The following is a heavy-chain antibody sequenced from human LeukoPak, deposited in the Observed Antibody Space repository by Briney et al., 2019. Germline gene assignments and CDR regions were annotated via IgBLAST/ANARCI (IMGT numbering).Heavy chain of an antibody. CDR2: ISYDGSNK. V-gene: IGHV3-30*03. J-gene: IGHJ4*02. Sequence: GGSLRLSCAASGFTFSSYDMHWVRQAPGKGLEWVAVISYDGSNKYYADSVEGRFTISRDNSKNTLYLQMNSLRAEDTAVYYCARGRRDIVATIAYYWGQGTLVTVSS. D-gene: IGHD5-12*01. CDR3: ARGRRDIVATIAYY. CDR1: GFTFSSYD.